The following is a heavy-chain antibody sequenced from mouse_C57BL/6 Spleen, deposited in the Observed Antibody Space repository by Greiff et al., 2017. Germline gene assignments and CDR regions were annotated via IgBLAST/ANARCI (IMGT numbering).Heavy chain of an antibody. J-gene: IGHJ3*01. CDR1: GYAFSSSW. CDR2: IYPGDGDT. CDR3: ARSDYDYDGFAY. D-gene: IGHD2-4*01. Sequence: QVQLQQPGAELVKPGASVKLSCKASGYAFSSSWMNWVKQRPGKGLEWIGRIYPGDGDTNYNGKFKGKATLTADKSSSTAYMQLSSLTSEDSAVYFCARSDYDYDGFAYWGQGTLVTVSA. V-gene: IGHV1-82*01.